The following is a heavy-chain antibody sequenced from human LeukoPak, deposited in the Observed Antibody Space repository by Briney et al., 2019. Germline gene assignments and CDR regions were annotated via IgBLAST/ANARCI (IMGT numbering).Heavy chain of an antibody. CDR2: ISPNGANT. CDR3: AKLTGDQDY. J-gene: IGHJ4*02. D-gene: IGHD7-27*01. CDR1: GLAFSTFS. Sequence: GGSLRLSCAASGLAFSTFSMSFVRQAPGKGLEWVSTISPNGANTYYADSVKGRFTISRDNSRNTLYLQMNSLRAEDTAIYYCAKLTGDQDYWGQGTLVTVSS. V-gene: IGHV3-23*01.